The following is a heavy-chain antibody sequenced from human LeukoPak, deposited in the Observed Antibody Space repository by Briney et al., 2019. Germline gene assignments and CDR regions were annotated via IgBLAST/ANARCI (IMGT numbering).Heavy chain of an antibody. D-gene: IGHD2-2*01. Sequence: GGSLRLSCAASGFTFSSYAMSWVRQAPGKGLEWVSGIGGSGGGTDYADSVKGRFTISRDNSESTLYLRMNSLRAEDTAIYFCARRDSQLLIRGFDNWGQGTLVTVSS. CDR1: GFTFSSYA. CDR2: IGGSGGGT. CDR3: ARRDSQLLIRGFDN. J-gene: IGHJ4*02. V-gene: IGHV3-23*01.